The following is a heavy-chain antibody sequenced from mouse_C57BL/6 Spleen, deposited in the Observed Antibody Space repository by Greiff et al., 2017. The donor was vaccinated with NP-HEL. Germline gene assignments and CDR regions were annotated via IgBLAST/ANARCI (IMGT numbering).Heavy chain of an antibody. V-gene: IGHV1-80*01. CDR2: IYPGDGDT. CDR3: ARERGVVATGEYYFDY. CDR1: GYAFSSYW. Sequence: QVQLQQSGAELVKPGASVKISCKASGYAFSSYWMNWVKQRPGKGLEWIVQIYPGDGDTNYNGKFKGKATLTADKSSSTAYMQLSSLTSEDSAVYFCARERGVVATGEYYFDYWGQGTTLTVSS. J-gene: IGHJ2*01. D-gene: IGHD1-1*01.